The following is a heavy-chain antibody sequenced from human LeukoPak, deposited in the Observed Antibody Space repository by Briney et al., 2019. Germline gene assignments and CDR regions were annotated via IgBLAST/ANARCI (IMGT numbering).Heavy chain of an antibody. V-gene: IGHV3-30-3*01. J-gene: IGHJ4*02. CDR2: ILYDGSNK. CDR3: AREVAVAGTRTFDY. CDR1: GFTFSSYA. Sequence: GGSLRLSCAASGFTFSSYAMHWVRQAPGKGLEWVAVILYDGSNKYYADSVKGRFTISRDNSKNTLYLQMNSLRAEDTAVYYCAREVAVAGTRTFDYWGQGTLVTVSS. D-gene: IGHD6-19*01.